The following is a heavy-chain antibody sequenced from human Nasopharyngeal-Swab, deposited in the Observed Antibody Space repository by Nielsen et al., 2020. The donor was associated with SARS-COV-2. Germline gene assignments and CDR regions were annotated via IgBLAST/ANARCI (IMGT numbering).Heavy chain of an antibody. CDR1: CFTFSKFY. CDR3: ARGGSSFPFDY. J-gene: IGHJ4*02. D-gene: IGHD6-13*01. Sequence: GSLCLSCAASCFTFSKFYMSWVRQAAGKGFELVANIKQDGSGSYYVDSVKGRFTISRDDANNSLYLQMNSLRAGDTGVYYCARGGSSFPFDYWGPGTLVTVSS. CDR2: IKQDGSGS. V-gene: IGHV3-7*01.